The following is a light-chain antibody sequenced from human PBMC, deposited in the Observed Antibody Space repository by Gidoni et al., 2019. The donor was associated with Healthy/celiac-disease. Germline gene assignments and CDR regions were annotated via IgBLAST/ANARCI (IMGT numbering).Light chain of an antibody. J-gene: IGLJ3*02. CDR3: SSYTSSSTSV. CDR2: DVS. Sequence: QPALTHPASVSGSPGQSITISCTGTSSDVGGYNYVSWYQQHPGKAPKLMIYDVSNRPSGVSNRFSGAKSGNTASLTISGLQAEDEADYYCSSYTSSSTSVFGGGTKLTVL. CDR1: SSDVGGYNY. V-gene: IGLV2-14*01.